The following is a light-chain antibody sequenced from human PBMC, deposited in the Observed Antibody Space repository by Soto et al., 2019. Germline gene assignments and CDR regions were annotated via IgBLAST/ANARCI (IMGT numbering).Light chain of an antibody. CDR3: QQYKNWPPLT. CDR2: GAF. Sequence: EIVMTQSPATLSVSPGERATLSCRASQSVSYNLAWYQQKPGQGPRLLIYGAFTRATGIPARFSGSGSGTEFTLTISSLHSEDFGVYYCQQYKNWPPLTFGGGTKVEIK. CDR1: QSVSYN. J-gene: IGKJ4*01. V-gene: IGKV3-15*01.